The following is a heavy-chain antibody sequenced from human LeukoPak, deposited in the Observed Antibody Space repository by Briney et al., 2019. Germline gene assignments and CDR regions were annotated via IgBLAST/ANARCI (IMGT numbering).Heavy chain of an antibody. J-gene: IGHJ3*02. CDR1: GGTFSSYA. CDR2: IIPIFGTA. Sequence: SVKVSCKASGGTFSSYAISWVRQAPGQGLEWMGGIIPIFGTANYAQKFQGRVTITTDESTSTAYMELSSLRSEDTAVHYCARGHPSTVPAAIPPPMVLDAFDIWARGKWSPSLQ. V-gene: IGHV1-69*05. CDR3: ARGHPSTVPAAIPPPMVLDAFDI. D-gene: IGHD2-2*02.